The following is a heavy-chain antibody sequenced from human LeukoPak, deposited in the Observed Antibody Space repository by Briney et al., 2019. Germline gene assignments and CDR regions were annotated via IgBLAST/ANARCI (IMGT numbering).Heavy chain of an antibody. D-gene: IGHD1-1*01. CDR1: GYTFTSYA. Sequence: ASVKVSCKASGYTFTSYAMHWVRQAPGQRLEWMGWINAGNGNTKYSQKFQGRVTITRNTSISTAYMELSSLRSEDTAVYYCARVRYNRNWFDPWGQGTLVTVSS. V-gene: IGHV1-3*01. CDR3: ARVRYNRNWFDP. J-gene: IGHJ5*02. CDR2: INAGNGNT.